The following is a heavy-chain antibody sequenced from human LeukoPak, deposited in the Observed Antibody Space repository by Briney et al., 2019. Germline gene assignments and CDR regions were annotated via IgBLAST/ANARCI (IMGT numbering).Heavy chain of an antibody. CDR2: IKSKTDGGTT. CDR3: TTRLMITFGGVIVNRFDY. V-gene: IGHV3-15*01. Sequence: NPGGSLRLSCAASGFTFSNAWMSWVRQAPGKGLEWVGRIKSKTDGGTTDYAAPVKGRFTISRDDSKNTLYQQMNSLKTEDTAVYYCTTRLMITFGGVIVNRFDYWGQGTLVTVSS. CDR1: GFTFSNAW. D-gene: IGHD3-16*02. J-gene: IGHJ4*02.